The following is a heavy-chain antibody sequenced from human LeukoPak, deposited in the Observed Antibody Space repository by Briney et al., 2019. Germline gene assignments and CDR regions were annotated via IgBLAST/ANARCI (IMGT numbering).Heavy chain of an antibody. CDR1: GFIVSSNY. D-gene: IGHD4/OR15-4a*01. V-gene: IGHV3-74*01. Sequence: PGGSLRLSCAASGFIVSSNYMSWVRQAPGKGLEWVSRIKSDGSGTSYADSVEGRFTISRDNAKNTLYLQMNSLRAEDTAVYYCARAMVPLFDYWGQGTLVTVSS. CDR2: IKSDGSGT. J-gene: IGHJ4*02. CDR3: ARAMVPLFDY.